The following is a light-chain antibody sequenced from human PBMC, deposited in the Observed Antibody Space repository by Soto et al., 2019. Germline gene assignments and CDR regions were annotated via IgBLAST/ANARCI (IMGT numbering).Light chain of an antibody. CDR1: SSDVGNYNY. J-gene: IGLJ3*02. CDR3: SSYTSSSSWL. V-gene: IGLV2-14*01. CDR2: GVS. Sequence: QSALTQPASVSGSPGQSITISCTGSSSDVGNYNYVSWYQQHPGKAPKLMIYGVSNRPSEVSNRFSGSKSGNTASLTISGLQAEGEADYYCSSYTSSSSWLFGGGTQLTVL.